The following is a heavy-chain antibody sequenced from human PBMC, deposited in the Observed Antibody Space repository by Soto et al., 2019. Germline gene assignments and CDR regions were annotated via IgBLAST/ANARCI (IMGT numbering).Heavy chain of an antibody. J-gene: IGHJ6*02. CDR1: GFTFSSYA. CDR3: ARELKYGMDV. Sequence: GGSLRLSCAASGFTFSSYAMHWVRQAPGKGLEWVAVISYDGSNKYYADSVKGRFTISRDNSKNTLYLQMNSLRAEDTAVYYCARELKYGMDVWGQGTTVTVSS. CDR2: ISYDGSNK. V-gene: IGHV3-30-3*01.